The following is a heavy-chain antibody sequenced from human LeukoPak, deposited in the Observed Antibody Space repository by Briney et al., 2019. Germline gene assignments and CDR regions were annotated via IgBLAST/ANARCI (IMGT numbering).Heavy chain of an antibody. CDR3: ARDGHAYGRGSPHY. D-gene: IGHD3-10*01. J-gene: IGHJ4*02. CDR2: ISSSGSTK. V-gene: IGHV3-11*01. CDR1: GFTFSDYY. Sequence: GGSLRLSCAASGFTFSDYYMSWIRQAPGKGLEWVSYISSSGSTKYYADSVKGRFTISRDNAKNSYLQMNSLRAEDTAVYYCARDGHAYGRGSPHYWGQETLVTVSS.